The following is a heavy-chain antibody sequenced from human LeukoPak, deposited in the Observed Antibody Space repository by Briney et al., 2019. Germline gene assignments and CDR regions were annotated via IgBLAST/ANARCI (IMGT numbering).Heavy chain of an antibody. J-gene: IGHJ4*02. CDR1: GFTFRSYW. CDR2: IKSDGGTT. V-gene: IGHV3-74*01. D-gene: IGHD2-21*02. Sequence: PGGSLRLSCAASGFTFRSYWMHWVRQAPGKGLVWVSHIKSDGGTTRYADSVKGRFTISRDNSKNTLYLQMNSLRDEDTAVYYCTKDADAYCGGDCYPSDWGQGTLVTVSS. CDR3: TKDADAYCGGDCYPSD.